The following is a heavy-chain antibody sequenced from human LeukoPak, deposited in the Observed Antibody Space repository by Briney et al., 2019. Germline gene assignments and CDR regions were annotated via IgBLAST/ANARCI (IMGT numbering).Heavy chain of an antibody. CDR2: ITGSGDAI. D-gene: IGHD2-2*01. CDR1: GFTFSDYY. J-gene: IGHJ5*02. CDR3: ARDLVTEPTGDWFDP. Sequence: GGSLRLSCAASGFTFSDYYMTWIRQAPGKGLQWLSYITGSGDAIYSADSVKGRFTISRDNVKNSLYLQMNSLRAEDTAVYYCARDLVTEPTGDWFDPWGQGTLVTVSS. V-gene: IGHV3-11*04.